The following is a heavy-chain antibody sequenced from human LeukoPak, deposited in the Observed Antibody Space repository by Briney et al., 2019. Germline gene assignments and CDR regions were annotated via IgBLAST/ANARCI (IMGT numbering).Heavy chain of an antibody. Sequence: ASVKVSCKASGYTFTSYGISWVRQAPGQGLEWMGWISAYSGNTTYAQKLQGRVTMTTDTSTSTAYMELRSLRSDDTAVYYCATYPPALAVSWGQGTLVTVSS. D-gene: IGHD6-19*01. CDR3: ATYPPALAVS. V-gene: IGHV1-18*04. CDR2: ISAYSGNT. CDR1: GYTFTSYG. J-gene: IGHJ5*02.